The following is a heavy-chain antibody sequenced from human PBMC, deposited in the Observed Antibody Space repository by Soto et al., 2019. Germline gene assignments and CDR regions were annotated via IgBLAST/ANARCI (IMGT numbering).Heavy chain of an antibody. J-gene: IGHJ6*02. CDR1: GFIFSTYG. V-gene: IGHV3-30*18. CDR2: ISFDGRNK. CDR3: AKDTATAITSYYFYGMDV. Sequence: QVQLVESGGGVVQPGRSLRLSCAASGFIFSTYGMNWVRQAPGKGLEWVAVISFDGRNKYYADSVRGRFTISRDNTKNTLHLQMNSLRGEDTAVYYCAKDTATAITSYYFYGMDVWGQGTTVTVSS. D-gene: IGHD5-12*01.